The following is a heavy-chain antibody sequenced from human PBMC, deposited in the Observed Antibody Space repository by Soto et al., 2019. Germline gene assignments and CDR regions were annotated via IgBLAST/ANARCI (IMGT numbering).Heavy chain of an antibody. V-gene: IGHV1-18*01. J-gene: IGHJ4*02. Sequence: QVQLVQSGAEVKKPGASVKVSCKASGYTFTTYAISWVRQAPGQGLEWVGWSSTYSGKTDYAQILRGRVPMPNAPSTNTAYMELRSVPSHDTAVYYCARDRLRACSSITFHYWGQGALVPVSS. CDR3: ARDRLRACSSITFHY. CDR1: GYTFTTYA. CDR2: SSTYSGKT. D-gene: IGHD2-21*01.